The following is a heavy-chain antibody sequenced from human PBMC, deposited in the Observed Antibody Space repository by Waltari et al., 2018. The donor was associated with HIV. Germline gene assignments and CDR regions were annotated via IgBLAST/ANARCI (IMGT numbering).Heavy chain of an antibody. CDR2: IDTTGTP. J-gene: IGHJ6*02. Sequence: QVQLQESGPGLVKPSQTLSLTCTVSGGSISSGTYYWTWNRQPAGKGREWIGRIDTTGTPNYNPSLKSRVTLSVDTSHNQFSLKLTSVTVADTALYYCAREGCSGGSCYRYYYYYYGLDVWGQGTTVTVSS. V-gene: IGHV4-61*02. D-gene: IGHD2-15*01. CDR3: AREGCSGGSCYRYYYYYYGLDV. CDR1: GGSISSGTYY.